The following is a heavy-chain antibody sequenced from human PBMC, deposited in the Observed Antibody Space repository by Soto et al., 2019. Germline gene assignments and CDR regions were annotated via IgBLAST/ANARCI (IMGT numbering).Heavy chain of an antibody. CDR1: GFTFSSYS. J-gene: IGHJ4*02. CDR3: AKAYCSSTSCYSGYFDY. CDR2: ISGSGGST. D-gene: IGHD2-2*01. Sequence: GGSLRLSCAASGFTFSSYSMSWVRQAPGKGLEWVSAISGSGGSTYYADSVKGRFTISRDNSKNTLYLQMNSLRAEDTAVYYCAKAYCSSTSCYSGYFDYWGQGTLVTVSS. V-gene: IGHV3-23*01.